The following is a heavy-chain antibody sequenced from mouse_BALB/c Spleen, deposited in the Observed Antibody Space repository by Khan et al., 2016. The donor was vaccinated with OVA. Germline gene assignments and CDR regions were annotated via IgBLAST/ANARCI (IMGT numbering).Heavy chain of an antibody. CDR3: ARENDYGYAGDY. CDR1: GYSITTNYA. Sequence: EVQLVESGPGLVKPSQSLSLTCTVTGYSITTNYAWDWIRQFPGNKLEWMGYISYSGSTSYNPSLKSRISITRDTSKNQFFLQLNSVTTEDTATYYCARENDYGYAGDYWGQGTSVTVPS. D-gene: IGHD1-1*01. V-gene: IGHV3-2*02. CDR2: ISYSGST. J-gene: IGHJ4*01.